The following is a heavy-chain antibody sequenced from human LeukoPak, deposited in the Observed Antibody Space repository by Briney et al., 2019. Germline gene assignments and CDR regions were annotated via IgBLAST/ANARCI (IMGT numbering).Heavy chain of an antibody. CDR1: GFTFSSYW. CDR2: IKEDGRET. CDR3: ARGYSGSYDY. D-gene: IGHD6-13*01. J-gene: IGHJ4*02. V-gene: IGHV3-7*01. Sequence: PGGSLRLSCAASGFTFSSYWMTWVRQAPGKGLEWVANIKEDGRETYYVDSVKGRFTLSRVNTRNSLYLQMNSLRAEDTAVYYCARGYSGSYDYWGQGMLVTVSS.